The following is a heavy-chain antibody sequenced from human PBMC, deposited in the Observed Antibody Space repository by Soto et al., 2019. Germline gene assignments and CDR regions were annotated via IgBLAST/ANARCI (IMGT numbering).Heavy chain of an antibody. V-gene: IGHV1-18*01. Sequence: VQVSCQACRWTFTNHGINYLRPAPGKGLEWMGWISDYNGNTNYAQTFQGRFTMTTDTSTSTAYMELRSLRLGDTAVYYCARELYGSGWYHWFDPWGQGTLVTVSS. D-gene: IGHD6-19*01. CDR1: RWTFTNHG. CDR3: ARELYGSGWYHWFDP. CDR2: ISDYNGNT. J-gene: IGHJ5*02.